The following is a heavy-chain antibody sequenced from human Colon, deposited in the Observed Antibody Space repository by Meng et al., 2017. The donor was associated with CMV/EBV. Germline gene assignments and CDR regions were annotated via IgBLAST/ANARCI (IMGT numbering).Heavy chain of an antibody. CDR3: AKEGGIGDWYYFDY. Sequence: GESLKISCAASGFTFSTYAMSWVRQVPGKGLEWVSGISGNDGSTYYADSVKGRFAISRDNSKNTLYLQMNSLRAEDTAVYYCAKEGGIGDWYYFDYWGQGTLVTVSS. V-gene: IGHV3-23*01. D-gene: IGHD2-21*01. CDR2: ISGNDGST. J-gene: IGHJ4*02. CDR1: GFTFSTYA.